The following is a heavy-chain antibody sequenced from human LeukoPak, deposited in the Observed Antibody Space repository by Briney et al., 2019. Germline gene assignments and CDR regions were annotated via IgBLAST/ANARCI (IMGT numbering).Heavy chain of an antibody. CDR2: VYYSGST. J-gene: IGHJ5*02. V-gene: IGHV4-31*03. CDR1: GGSISSGGYY. D-gene: IGHD6-19*01. Sequence: PSQTLSLTCTVSGGSISSGGYYWSWIRQHPGKGLEWIGYVYYSGSTYYNPSLKSRVTISVDTSKNQFTLKLSSVTAADTAVYYCATTRRQWQLNWFDPWGQGILVTVSS. CDR3: ATTRRQWQLNWFDP.